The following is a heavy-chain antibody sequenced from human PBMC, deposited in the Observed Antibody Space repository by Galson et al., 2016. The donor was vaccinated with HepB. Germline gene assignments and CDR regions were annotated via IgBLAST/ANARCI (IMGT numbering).Heavy chain of an antibody. CDR1: GGTFSSYA. CDR3: ARDLMSGKYYGDMGH. CDR2: IFPMFGVA. D-gene: IGHD3-3*01. Sequence: SVKVSCKASGGTFSSYAISWVRQAPGQGLEWMGGIFPMFGVANYAQKFQGRVTITADESTSTAYMELSSLRSEDTAVYYCARDLMSGKYYGDMGHWGQGTLVTVSS. V-gene: IGHV1-69*13. J-gene: IGHJ4*02.